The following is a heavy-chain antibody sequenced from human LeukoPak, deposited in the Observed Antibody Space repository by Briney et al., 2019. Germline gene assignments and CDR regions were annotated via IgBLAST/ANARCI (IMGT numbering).Heavy chain of an antibody. CDR2: IYWNDDK. CDR3: AHIPGNTVVTWYFYC. V-gene: IGHV2-5*01. Sequence: SGPTLVNPTQTLTLTCTFSGFSLNTDGVGVGWIRQPPGKALEWLALIYWNDDKRYSPSLETRLTVTKDTSKNQVVLTMTSMDPVDTATYYCAHIPGNTVVTWYFYCWGQGTLVTVSS. D-gene: IGHD4-23*01. CDR1: GFSLNTDGVG. J-gene: IGHJ4*02.